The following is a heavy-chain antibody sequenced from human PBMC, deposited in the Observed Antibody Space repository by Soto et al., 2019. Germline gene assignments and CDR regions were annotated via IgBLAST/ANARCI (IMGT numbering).Heavy chain of an antibody. Sequence: GGSLRLSCAASGFTFSSYGMHWVRQAPGKGLEWVAVISYDGSNKYYADSVKGRFTISRDNSKNTLNLQMNSLRAEDTAVYYCAKVEGGWADIVLMVYAPVDVWGKGTTVTVSS. CDR2: ISYDGSNK. CDR3: AKVEGGWADIVLMVYAPVDV. CDR1: GFTFSSYG. V-gene: IGHV3-30*18. J-gene: IGHJ6*04. D-gene: IGHD2-8*01.